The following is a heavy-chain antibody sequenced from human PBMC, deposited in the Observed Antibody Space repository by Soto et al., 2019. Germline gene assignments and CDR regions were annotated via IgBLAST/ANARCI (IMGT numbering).Heavy chain of an antibody. CDR3: ARGVPGIAVAGTGYFQH. J-gene: IGHJ1*01. D-gene: IGHD6-19*01. CDR1: GFTFSSYA. V-gene: IGHV3-23*01. Sequence: PGGSLRLSCAASGFTFSSYAMSWVRQAPGKGLEWVSGISGSGDSTYYADSVKGRFTISRDNSKKTVYLQMNSLRAEDTAVYYSARGVPGIAVAGTGYFQHWGQGTLVTV. CDR2: ISGSGDST.